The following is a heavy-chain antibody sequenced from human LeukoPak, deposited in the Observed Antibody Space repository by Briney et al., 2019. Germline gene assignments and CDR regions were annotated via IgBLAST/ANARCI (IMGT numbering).Heavy chain of an antibody. V-gene: IGHV4-30-4*07. J-gene: IGHJ5*02. CDR2: IYYTGST. CDR3: ARGGDSSGYEGRFDP. Sequence: TSETLSLTCAVSGGSISRSGYSWSWIRQPPGKGLEWIGYIYYTGSTYYNPPLKSRLTISLDTSKNQFSLKLSSVTAADTAVYYCARGGDSSGYEGRFDPWGQGTLVTVSS. D-gene: IGHD3-22*01. CDR1: GGSISRSGYS.